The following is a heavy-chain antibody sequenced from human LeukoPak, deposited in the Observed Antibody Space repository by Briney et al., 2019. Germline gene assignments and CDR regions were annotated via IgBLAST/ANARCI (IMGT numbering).Heavy chain of an antibody. J-gene: IGHJ4*02. CDR2: IIPIFGTA. CDR3: ARASGKDYYDSSGYPF. D-gene: IGHD3-22*01. CDR1: GGTFSSYA. Sequence: GASVKVSCKASGGTFSSYAISWVRQAPGQGLEWMGRIIPIFGTANYAQKFQGRVTITTDESTSTAYMELSSLRSEDTAVYYCARASGKDYYDSSGYPFWGQGTLVTVSS. V-gene: IGHV1-69*05.